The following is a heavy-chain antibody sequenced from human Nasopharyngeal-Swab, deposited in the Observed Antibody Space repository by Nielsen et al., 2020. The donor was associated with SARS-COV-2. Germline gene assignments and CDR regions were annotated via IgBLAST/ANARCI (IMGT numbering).Heavy chain of an antibody. D-gene: IGHD3-16*01. Sequence: ASVKVSCRASGYTFTGYYMHWVRQAPGQGLEWMGWINPNSGGTNYAQKFQGWVTMTRDTSISAAYMELSRLRSDDTAVYYCARRMGASFDYWGQGTLVTVSS. V-gene: IGHV1-2*04. CDR3: ARRMGASFDY. J-gene: IGHJ4*02. CDR1: GYTFTGYY. CDR2: INPNSGGT.